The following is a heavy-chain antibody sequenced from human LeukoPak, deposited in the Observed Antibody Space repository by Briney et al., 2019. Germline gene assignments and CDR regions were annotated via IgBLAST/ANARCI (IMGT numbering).Heavy chain of an antibody. J-gene: IGHJ4*02. CDR3: VRASGWRNDY. D-gene: IGHD6-25*01. V-gene: IGHV3-64*01. Sequence: GGSLRLSCAASGFTFSSYAMHWVRQAPGKGLEYVSAISSNGGSTYYANSVKGRFTISRDNSKNTLYLQMGSLRAEDMAVYYCVRASGWRNDYWGQGTLVTVSS. CDR1: GFTFSSYA. CDR2: ISSNGGST.